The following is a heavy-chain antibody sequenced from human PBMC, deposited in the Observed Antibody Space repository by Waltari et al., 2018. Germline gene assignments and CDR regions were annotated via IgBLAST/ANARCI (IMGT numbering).Heavy chain of an antibody. Sequence: EVQLVESGGGLVQPGGSLSLSCAASGFTFSSYWMSWVRQAPGKGLEWVANIKQDGSEKYYVDSVKGRFTISRDNAKNSLYLQMNSLRAEDTAVYYCARVARYFDWLSNFDYWGQGTLVTVSS. CDR2: IKQDGSEK. D-gene: IGHD3-9*01. V-gene: IGHV3-7*01. CDR1: GFTFSSYW. J-gene: IGHJ4*02. CDR3: ARVARYFDWLSNFDY.